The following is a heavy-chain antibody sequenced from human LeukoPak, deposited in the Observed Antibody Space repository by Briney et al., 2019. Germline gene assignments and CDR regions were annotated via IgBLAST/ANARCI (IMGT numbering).Heavy chain of an antibody. CDR1: GYTFTGFY. CDR2: INPNSGGT. Sequence: ASVKVSCKASGYTFTGFYIHWVRQAPGQGLEWMGWINPNSGGTNYAQESEGRVTMTRDTSISTAYVELSRLGSDDTAVYYCATLGDSSGYYLRDYWGQRTLVTVSS. V-gene: IGHV1-2*02. J-gene: IGHJ4*02. D-gene: IGHD3-22*01. CDR3: ATLGDSSGYYLRDY.